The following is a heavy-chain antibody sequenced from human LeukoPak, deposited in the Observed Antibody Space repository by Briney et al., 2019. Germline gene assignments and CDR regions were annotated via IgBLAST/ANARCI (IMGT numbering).Heavy chain of an antibody. J-gene: IGHJ4*02. D-gene: IGHD3-16*02. CDR2: ISSSSSYI. CDR1: GFTFSSYS. Sequence: GGSLRLSCAASGFTFSSYSMNWVRQAPGKGLEWVSSISSSSSYIYYADSVKGRFTISRDNAKNSLYLQMNSLGAEDTAVYYCARDYDYVWGSYRQTFDYWGQGTLVTVSS. CDR3: ARDYDYVWGSYRQTFDY. V-gene: IGHV3-21*01.